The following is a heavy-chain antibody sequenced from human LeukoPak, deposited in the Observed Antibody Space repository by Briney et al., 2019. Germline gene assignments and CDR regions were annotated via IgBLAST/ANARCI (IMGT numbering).Heavy chain of an antibody. CDR2: IRSKANSYAT. J-gene: IGHJ4*02. Sequence: GGSLRLSCAASGFTFSVSAMHWVRQASGRGLEWVGRIRSKANSYATAYAASVKGRFTISRDDSKNTAYLQMNSLKTEDTAVYYCTFSYYDILTGYYTYFDYWGQGTLVTVSS. CDR1: GFTFSVSA. D-gene: IGHD3-9*01. V-gene: IGHV3-73*01. CDR3: TFSYYDILTGYYTYFDY.